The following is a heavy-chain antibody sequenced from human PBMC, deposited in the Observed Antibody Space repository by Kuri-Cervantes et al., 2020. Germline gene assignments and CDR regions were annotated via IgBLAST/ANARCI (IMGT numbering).Heavy chain of an antibody. D-gene: IGHD6-13*01. CDR3: AHAIRQQLVSYTYYYGMDV. J-gene: IGHJ6*02. CDR2: IYWDDDK. Sequence: SGPTLVKPTQTLTLTCTFSGFSLSTSGVGVGWIRQPPGKALEWLALIYWDDDKRYSPSLKGRLTITKDTSKNQVVLTMTNMDPVDTATYYCAHAIRQQLVSYTYYYGMDVWGQGTTVTVSS. V-gene: IGHV2-5*02. CDR1: GFSLSTSGVG.